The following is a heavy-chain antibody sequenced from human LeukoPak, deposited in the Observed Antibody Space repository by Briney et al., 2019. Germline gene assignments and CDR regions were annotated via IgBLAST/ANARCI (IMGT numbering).Heavy chain of an antibody. V-gene: IGHV3-21*01. Sequence: GGSLRLSCAASGFTFITYSMNWVRQAPGKGLEWVSSISSSSSYIYYADSVKGRFTISRDNAKNSLYLQMNSLRAEDTAVYYCTRRNYYDTAVYAGWGEYYFDYWGQGTLVTVSS. J-gene: IGHJ4*02. CDR2: ISSSSSYI. D-gene: IGHD3-22*01. CDR1: GFTFITYS. CDR3: TRRNYYDTAVYAGWGEYYFDY.